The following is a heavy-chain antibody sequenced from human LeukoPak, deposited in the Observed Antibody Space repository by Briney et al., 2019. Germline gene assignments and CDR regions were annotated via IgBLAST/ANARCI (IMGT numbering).Heavy chain of an antibody. J-gene: IGHJ4*02. Sequence: SEPLSLTCAVYGGSFSGYYWSWIRQPSGKGLEWIGEINHSGSTNYNPSLKSRVTISVDTSKNQFSLKLSSVTAADTAVYYCARAPDGDTAMDFDYWGQGTLVTVSS. D-gene: IGHD5-18*01. CDR1: GGSFSGYY. CDR3: ARAPDGDTAMDFDY. CDR2: INHSGST. V-gene: IGHV4-34*01.